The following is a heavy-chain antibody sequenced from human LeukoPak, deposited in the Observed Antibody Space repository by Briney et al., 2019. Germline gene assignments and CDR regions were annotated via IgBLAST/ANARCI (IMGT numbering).Heavy chain of an antibody. CDR1: GYTFTGYY. J-gene: IGHJ4*02. Sequence: ASVKVSCKASGYTFTGYYMHWVRQAPGQGLEWMGWINPNSGGTNYAQKFQERVTVTRDMSTSTAYMELSSLRSEDTAVYYCAALLDDYGDSLDYWGQGTLVTVSS. CDR3: AALLDDYGDSLDY. V-gene: IGHV1-2*02. D-gene: IGHD4-17*01. CDR2: INPNSGGT.